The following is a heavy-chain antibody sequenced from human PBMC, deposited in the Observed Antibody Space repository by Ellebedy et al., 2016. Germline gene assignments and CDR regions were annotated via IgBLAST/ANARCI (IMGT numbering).Heavy chain of an antibody. CDR3: AREGVDTASGRGDY. J-gene: IGHJ4*02. CDR1: GFTFSSYG. CDR2: ISYDGSNK. V-gene: IGHV3-30*03. D-gene: IGHD5-18*01. Sequence: GESLKISXAASGFTFSSYGMHWVRQAPGKGLEWVAVISYDGSNKYYADSVKGRFTISRDNSKNTLYLQMNSLRAEDTAVYYCAREGVDTASGRGDYWGQGTLVTVSS.